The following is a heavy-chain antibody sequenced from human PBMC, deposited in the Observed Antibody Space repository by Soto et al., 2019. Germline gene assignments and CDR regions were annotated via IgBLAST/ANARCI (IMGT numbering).Heavy chain of an antibody. CDR2: ISPDGSEE. CDR3: TRDLNHDTAP. J-gene: IGHJ5*02. Sequence: PGGSLRLACAASGFTFSGYWMTWVRQAPGKGLEGVANISPDGSEEYYVDSVKGRFTISRDNAKNSVYLQMNSLRGEDTALYYCTRDLNHDTAPWGQGTQVTVSS. D-gene: IGHD5-18*01. V-gene: IGHV3-7*04. CDR1: GFTFSGYW.